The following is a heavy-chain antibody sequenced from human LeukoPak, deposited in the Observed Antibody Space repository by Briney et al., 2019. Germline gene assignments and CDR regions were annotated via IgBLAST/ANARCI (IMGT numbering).Heavy chain of an antibody. CDR1: GYTFTGYY. D-gene: IGHD6-13*01. V-gene: IGHV7-4-1*02. J-gene: IGHJ4*02. CDR3: ARESDIAAADY. CDR2: INTNTGNP. Sequence: ASVKVSCKASGYTFTGYYMHWVRQAPGQGLEWMGWINTNTGNPTYAQGFTGRFVFSLDTSVSTAYLQISSLKAEDTAVYYCARESDIAAADYWGQGTLVTVSS.